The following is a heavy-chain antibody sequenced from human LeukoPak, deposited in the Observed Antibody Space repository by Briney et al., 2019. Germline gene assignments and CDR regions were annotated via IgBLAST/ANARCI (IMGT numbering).Heavy chain of an antibody. CDR2: IYTSGST. V-gene: IGHV4-4*07. Sequence: PSETLSLTCTVSGGSISSYYWSWIRQPAGKGLEWIGRIYTSGSTNYNPSPKSRVTMSVDTSKNQFSLKLSSVTAADTAVYYCARTGLSTSEGRSFDYWGQGTLVTVSS. CDR3: ARTGLSTSEGRSFDY. CDR1: GGSISSYY. J-gene: IGHJ4*02. D-gene: IGHD6-13*01.